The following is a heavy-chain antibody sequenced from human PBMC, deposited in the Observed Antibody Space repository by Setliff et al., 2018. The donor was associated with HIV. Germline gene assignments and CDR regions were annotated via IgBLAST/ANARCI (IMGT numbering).Heavy chain of an antibody. J-gene: IGHJ3*02. D-gene: IGHD4-4*01. CDR1: GYTLTSYG. Sequence: ASVKVSCKASGYTLTSYGISWVRQAPGQGLEWMGWISAYNGNTNYAQKLQGRVTMTTDTSTSTAYMELRSLRSDDTAVYYCARDRSNYVGLDAFDIWGQGTMVTVSS. V-gene: IGHV1-18*01. CDR2: ISAYNGNT. CDR3: ARDRSNYVGLDAFDI.